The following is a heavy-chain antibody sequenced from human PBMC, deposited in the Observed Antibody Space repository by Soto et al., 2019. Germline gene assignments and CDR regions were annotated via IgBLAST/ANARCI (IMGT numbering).Heavy chain of an antibody. CDR2: ISQSGNT. CDR1: SGSFSGYY. D-gene: IGHD3-22*01. V-gene: IGHV4-34*01. CDR3: ASTSYFDNSGSDY. Sequence: SETLSLTCSIYSGSFSGYYWIWIRQPPGKGLEWIGEISQSGNTNYSPSLKSRVSISIDTSNKQFSLNLASVSAADTAVYYCASTSYFDNSGSDYWVQGTLVTVSS. J-gene: IGHJ4*02.